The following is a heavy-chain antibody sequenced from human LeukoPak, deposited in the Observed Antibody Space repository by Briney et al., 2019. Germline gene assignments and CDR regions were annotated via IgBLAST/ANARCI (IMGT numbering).Heavy chain of an antibody. V-gene: IGHV3-11*01. CDR1: GFTFSDYY. CDR3: ARGYYDILTGYPPSYYYGMDV. J-gene: IGHJ6*02. CDR2: ISSSGSTI. D-gene: IGHD3-9*01. Sequence: GGSLRLSCAASGFTFSDYYMSWIRQAPGKGLEWVSYISSSGSTIYYADSVKGRFTISRDNAKNSLYLQMNSLRAEDTAVYYCARGYYDILTGYPPSYYYGMDVWGQGTTVTVSS.